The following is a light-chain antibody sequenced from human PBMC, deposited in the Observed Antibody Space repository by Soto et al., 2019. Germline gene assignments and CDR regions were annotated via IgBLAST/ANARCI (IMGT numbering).Light chain of an antibody. Sequence: QPVLTQPASVSGSPGQSTTISCTGTSSDIGAYNEVSWYQQRPGKAPKLMIYDVTNRPSGFSNRFSGSKSGNTASLTISGLQAEDEAYYYCSSHAAGSTLIFGGGTKLTVL. CDR1: SSDIGAYNE. J-gene: IGLJ2*01. CDR3: SSHAAGSTLI. V-gene: IGLV2-14*03. CDR2: DVT.